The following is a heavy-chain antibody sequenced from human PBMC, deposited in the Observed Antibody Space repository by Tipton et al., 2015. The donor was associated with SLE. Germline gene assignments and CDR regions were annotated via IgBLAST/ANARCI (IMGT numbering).Heavy chain of an antibody. J-gene: IGHJ5*02. CDR3: ATHGSIPQA. Sequence: GLVKPSETLSLTCTVSGGSISSYYWSWIRQPPGKGLEWIGYIYTSGSTNYNPSLQSRVAMSIDMSKNQFSLKLTSVTAADTAFYYCATHGSIPQAWGQGILVTVSS. CDR2: IYTSGST. D-gene: IGHD6-25*01. CDR1: GGSISSYY. V-gene: IGHV4-4*09.